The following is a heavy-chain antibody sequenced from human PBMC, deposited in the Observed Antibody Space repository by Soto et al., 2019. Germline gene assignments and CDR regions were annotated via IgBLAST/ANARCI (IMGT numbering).Heavy chain of an antibody. CDR3: AKTTLPDYYYYYGVDV. Sequence: QVQLVESGGGVVQPGRSMRLSCAASGFTFSSYAMHWVRQAPGKGLEWLAVMSFDGRNKYYGDSVKGRFTISRDNSKNALYLQMDNLSTEDTAVYYCAKTTLPDYYYYYGVDVWGQGTTVTVSS. CDR1: GFTFSSYA. V-gene: IGHV3-30*18. J-gene: IGHJ6*02. CDR2: MSFDGRNK.